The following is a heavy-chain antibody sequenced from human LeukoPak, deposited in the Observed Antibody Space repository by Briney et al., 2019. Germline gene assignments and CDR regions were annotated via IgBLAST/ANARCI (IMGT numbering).Heavy chain of an antibody. J-gene: IGHJ3*02. CDR3: AGGDHTIFGDDAFDI. V-gene: IGHV4-59*01. Sequence: SETLSLTCTVSGGSISSYYWSWIRQPPGKGLEWIGYIYYSGSTNYNPSLKSRISISVDTSKNQFSPKLSSVTAADTAVYYCAGGDHTIFGDDAFDIWGQGTMVTVSS. CDR1: GGSISSYY. D-gene: IGHD3-3*01. CDR2: IYYSGST.